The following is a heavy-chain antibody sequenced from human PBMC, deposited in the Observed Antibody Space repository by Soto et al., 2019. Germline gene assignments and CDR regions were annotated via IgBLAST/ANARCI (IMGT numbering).Heavy chain of an antibody. Sequence: ASVKVSCKASGYTFTSYGISWVRQAPGQGLERMGWISAYNGNTNYAQKLQGRVTMTTDTSTNTAYMELRSLRSDDTAVYYCARVMLGYCSGGSCSYFDYWGQGTLVTVSS. J-gene: IGHJ4*02. CDR1: GYTFTSYG. D-gene: IGHD2-15*01. CDR2: ISAYNGNT. V-gene: IGHV1-18*01. CDR3: ARVMLGYCSGGSCSYFDY.